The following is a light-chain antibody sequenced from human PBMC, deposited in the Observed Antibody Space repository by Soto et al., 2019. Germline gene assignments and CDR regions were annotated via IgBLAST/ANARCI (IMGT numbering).Light chain of an antibody. CDR3: QQSYITPPLT. CDR2: AAS. Sequence: DVQMTQSPSSLSALVGDRVTITCRASQSVSRYLNWYQHKPGKAPKLLINAASNLRSGVPSRFSGSGSGTDFTLTIDGLQPEDFAVYYCQQSYITPPLTFGQGTRLELK. CDR1: QSVSRY. V-gene: IGKV1-39*01. J-gene: IGKJ5*01.